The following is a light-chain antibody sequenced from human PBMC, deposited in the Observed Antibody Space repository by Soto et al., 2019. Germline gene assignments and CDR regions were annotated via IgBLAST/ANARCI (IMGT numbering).Light chain of an antibody. J-gene: IGKJ1*01. CDR1: QSVSSSY. Sequence: ELVLTQSPGTLSLSPGERATLSCRASQSVSSSYLAWYQQKAGQAPRLLIYGASSRATGIPDRFSGSGSGTDFNLTISRLEPEDFAVYECQQYGSSTWTFGQGTKVDIK. V-gene: IGKV3-20*01. CDR2: GAS. CDR3: QQYGSSTWT.